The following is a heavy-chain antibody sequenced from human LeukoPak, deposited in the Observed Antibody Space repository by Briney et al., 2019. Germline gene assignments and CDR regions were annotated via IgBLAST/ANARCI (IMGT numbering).Heavy chain of an antibody. V-gene: IGHV3-23*01. D-gene: IGHD4-17*01. CDR1: GLTFSNYA. J-gene: IGHJ3*02. CDR3: SKDPNGDYVGAFDM. CDR2: ITGSGRGT. Sequence: GGSLRLSCTASGLTFSNYATTWVRQAPGKGLEWVSAITGSGRGTYYADSVKGRFSVSRDNSQNTVFLHMNSLRADDTALYYCSKDPNGDYVGAFDMWGPGTMVTVSS.